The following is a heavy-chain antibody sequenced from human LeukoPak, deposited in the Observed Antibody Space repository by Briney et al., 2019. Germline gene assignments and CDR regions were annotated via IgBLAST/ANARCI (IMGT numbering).Heavy chain of an antibody. CDR1: GGSISSSSYY. CDR3: ARDHHYDILTGYYFRARGGNDY. V-gene: IGHV4-39*02. J-gene: IGHJ4*02. D-gene: IGHD3-9*01. CDR2: IYYSGST. Sequence: SETLSLTCTVSGGSISSSSYYWGWIRQPPGKGLEWIGSIYYSGSTYYNPSLKSRVTISVDTSKNQFSLKLSSVTAADTAVYYCARDHHYDILTGYYFRARGGNDYWGQGTLVTVSS.